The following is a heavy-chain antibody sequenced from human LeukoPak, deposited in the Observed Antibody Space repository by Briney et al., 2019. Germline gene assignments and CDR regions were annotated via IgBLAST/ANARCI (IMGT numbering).Heavy chain of an antibody. D-gene: IGHD2-2*02. Sequence: PGGSLRLSCAASGFTFSSYAMSWVRQAPGKGLEWVGRIKSKTDGGTTDYAAPVKGRFTISRDDSKNTLYLRMNSLKNEDTAVYYCSTDLCSSVSCYRGPFDYWGQGTLVTVSS. V-gene: IGHV3-15*01. CDR1: GFTFSSYA. J-gene: IGHJ4*02. CDR2: IKSKTDGGTT. CDR3: STDLCSSVSCYRGPFDY.